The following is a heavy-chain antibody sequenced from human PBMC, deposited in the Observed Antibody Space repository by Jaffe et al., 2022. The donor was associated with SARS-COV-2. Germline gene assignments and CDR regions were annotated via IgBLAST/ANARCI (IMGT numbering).Heavy chain of an antibody. Sequence: QEQLVQSGAEVKKPGSSVKVSCKASGVTFSNYAISWVRQAPGQGLEWMGGIIPIFGTANYAQKFQGRVTLTADKSTNTAYMELSSLRSEDTAVYYCARVHYDSSEVDYYYYYMDVWGKGTTVTVSS. V-gene: IGHV1-69*06. CDR3: ARVHYDSSEVDYYYYYMDV. J-gene: IGHJ6*03. CDR1: GVTFSNYA. D-gene: IGHD3-22*01. CDR2: IIPIFGTA.